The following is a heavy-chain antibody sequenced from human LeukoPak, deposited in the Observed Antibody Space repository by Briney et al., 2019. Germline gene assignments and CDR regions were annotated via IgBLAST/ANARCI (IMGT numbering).Heavy chain of an antibody. V-gene: IGHV4-39*01. J-gene: IGHJ4*02. Sequence: PSETLSLTCTVSGGSISSSSYNWGWIRQPPGKGLEWIGSMYYSGSTFYNPSLKSRVTISVDTSKNQFSLKLSSVTAADTAVYYCSRYRVGTIRGLDYWGQGTLVTVSS. CDR1: GGSISSSSYN. D-gene: IGHD5-12*01. CDR3: SRYRVGTIRGLDY. CDR2: MYYSGST.